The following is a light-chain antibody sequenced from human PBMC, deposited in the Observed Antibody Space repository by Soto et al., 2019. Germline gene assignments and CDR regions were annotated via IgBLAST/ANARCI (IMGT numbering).Light chain of an antibody. CDR3: QQYNSDSWT. CDR1: QSISSW. V-gene: IGKV1-5*01. J-gene: IGKJ1*01. Sequence: DIQMTQSPSTLSASVGDRVTITCRASQSISSWLAWYQQKPGKAPKLLIYDASSLESGVPSRFSGSGSGTEFTLTISSLQPDDFPTYYCQQYNSDSWTFGQGTKVEIK. CDR2: DAS.